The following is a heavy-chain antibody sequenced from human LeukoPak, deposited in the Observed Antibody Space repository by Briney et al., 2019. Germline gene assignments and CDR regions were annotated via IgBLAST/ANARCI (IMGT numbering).Heavy chain of an antibody. CDR1: GFTFSSYA. J-gene: IGHJ4*02. D-gene: IGHD2-2*01. V-gene: IGHV3-23*01. CDR3: AKDFWAAVPVALGRDF. CDR2: ISGSGGST. Sequence: QSGGSLRLSCAASGFTFSSYAMSWVRQAPGKGLEWVSAISGSGGSTYYADSVRGRFTISRDNSKNTLYLQMNSLRPEDTAVYYCAKDFWAAVPVALGRDFWGQGTLVTVSS.